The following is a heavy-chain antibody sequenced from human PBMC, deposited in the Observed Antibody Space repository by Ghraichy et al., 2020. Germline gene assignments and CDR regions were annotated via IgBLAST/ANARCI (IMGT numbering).Heavy chain of an antibody. CDR1: DCSISNYY. D-gene: IGHD6-13*01. J-gene: IGHJ4*02. CDR3: AKALGQQLPPLH. V-gene: IGHV4-59*01. Sequence: SETLSLTCTVSDCSISNYYWNWNRHPPGKELDCIVYVYYSGSTNYNPSLKSRVTISIDTSKNQFSLKLSSVTAADTAVYYCAKALGQQLPPLHWGQGTLVTV. CDR2: VYYSGST.